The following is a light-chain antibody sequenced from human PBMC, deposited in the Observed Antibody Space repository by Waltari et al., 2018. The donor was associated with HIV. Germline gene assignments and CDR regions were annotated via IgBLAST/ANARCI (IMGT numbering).Light chain of an antibody. CDR3: CSYANSSDV. J-gene: IGLJ2*01. Sequence: QSALTQPASMSGSPGQSIPISCTGPRSAVGGSNLLSWYQQHPGKAPKFITYDVSKRPSGVSNRFSGSKSGNTASLTISGLQAEDEADYYCCSYANSSDVFGGGTKVTVL. V-gene: IGLV2-23*02. CDR2: DVS. CDR1: RSAVGGSNL.